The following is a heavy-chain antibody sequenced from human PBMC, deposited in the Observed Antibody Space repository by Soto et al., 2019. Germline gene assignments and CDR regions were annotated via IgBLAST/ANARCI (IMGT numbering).Heavy chain of an antibody. Sequence: QITLKESGPTVVQPTQTLTLTCSFSGFSLSTSAEGVAWIRQPPGKALEWLALIYWDDDERYSPFLKSRLTIAKHTSKNQVVLTMTNMDPVDTATYFCAHKGGRGAAMDVWGQGATVTVSS. J-gene: IGHJ6*02. V-gene: IGHV2-5*02. CDR1: GFSLSTSAEG. D-gene: IGHD2-15*01. CDR2: IYWDDDE. CDR3: AHKGGRGAAMDV.